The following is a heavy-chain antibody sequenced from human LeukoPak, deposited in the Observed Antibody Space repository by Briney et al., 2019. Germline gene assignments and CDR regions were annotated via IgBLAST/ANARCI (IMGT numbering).Heavy chain of an antibody. CDR3: ATLAT. V-gene: IGHV3-9*01. CDR1: GFTFDDYA. D-gene: IGHD1-1*01. Sequence: GRSLRLSCAASGFTFDDYAIHWVRQAPGKGLEWVSGISWNSGSIGYADSVKGRFTISRDNAKNSLYLQMNSLRAEDTALYYCATLATWGQGTLVTVSS. CDR2: ISWNSGSI. J-gene: IGHJ5*02.